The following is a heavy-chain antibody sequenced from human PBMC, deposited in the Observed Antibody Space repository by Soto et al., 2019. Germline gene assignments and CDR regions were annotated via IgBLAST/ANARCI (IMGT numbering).Heavy chain of an antibody. CDR3: ARSPVWVFAY. J-gene: IGHJ4*02. Sequence: ASVKVSCKASGYTFTSYGISWVRQAPGQGLEWMGWISTYNGNANYAQKLQGRVTMTTDTSTSTAYMELRSLRSCDTAVYYCARSPVWVFAYSGQGTLLIVSS. V-gene: IGHV1-18*01. CDR1: GYTFTSYG. D-gene: IGHD7-27*01. CDR2: ISTYNGNA.